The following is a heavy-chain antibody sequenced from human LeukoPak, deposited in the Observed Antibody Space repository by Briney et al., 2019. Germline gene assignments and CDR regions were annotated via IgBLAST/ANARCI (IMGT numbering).Heavy chain of an antibody. J-gene: IGHJ4*02. V-gene: IGHV3-11*01. CDR3: AKDPIAARGGYFDY. CDR1: GFTFSDYY. CDR2: ISSSGSTI. Sequence: GGSLRLSCAASGFTFSDYYMSWIRQAPGKGLEWVSYISSSGSTIYYADSVKGRFTISRDNAKNSLYLQMNSLRAEDTALYYCAKDPIAARGGYFDYWGQGTLVTVSS. D-gene: IGHD6-13*01.